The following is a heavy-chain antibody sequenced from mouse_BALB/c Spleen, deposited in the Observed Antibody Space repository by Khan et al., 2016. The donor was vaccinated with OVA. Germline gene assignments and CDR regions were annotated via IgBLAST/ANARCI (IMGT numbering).Heavy chain of an antibody. V-gene: IGHV1-4*01. Sequence: QVRLQQSGAELARPGASVKMSCKASGYTFTSYTIHWIKLRPGQGLEWIGYINPSNGYTNYNQKFKDKATLTADQSSTTDYMQLSSLTSDDSAVYNCVRDGAYHRNDGWFAYWGQGTLVTVSA. CDR1: GYTFTSYT. CDR3: VRDGAYHRNDGWFAY. D-gene: IGHD2-14*01. CDR2: INPSNGYT. J-gene: IGHJ3*01.